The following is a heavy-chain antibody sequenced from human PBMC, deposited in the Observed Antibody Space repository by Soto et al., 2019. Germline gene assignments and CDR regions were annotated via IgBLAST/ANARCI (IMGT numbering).Heavy chain of an antibody. V-gene: IGHV1-69*13. CDR2: IVPIFGTP. Sequence: SVKVSCNASRCTSSNYAVYWGRQSPEQGREWMGGIVPIFGTPTYAQTFQGRVTVIADASTSTAYMQLSSLRSEDTALSYCARALPYCSDTSCHVGMDVWAQGTTVPVYS. CDR3: ARALPYCSDTSCHVGMDV. J-gene: IGHJ6*02. D-gene: IGHD2-2*01. CDR1: RCTSSNYA.